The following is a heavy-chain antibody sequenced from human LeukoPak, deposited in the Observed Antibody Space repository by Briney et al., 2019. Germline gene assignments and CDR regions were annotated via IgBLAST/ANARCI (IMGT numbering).Heavy chain of an antibody. Sequence: ASVKVSCKASGYTFTGYYMHWVRQAPGQGLEWMGWINPNSGGTNYAQKFQGRVTMTRDTSISTAYMELSRLRSDGTAVYYCARDPGYRDYFDYWGQGTLVTVSS. CDR2: INPNSGGT. CDR3: ARDPGYRDYFDY. CDR1: GYTFTGYY. V-gene: IGHV1-2*02. D-gene: IGHD6-13*01. J-gene: IGHJ4*02.